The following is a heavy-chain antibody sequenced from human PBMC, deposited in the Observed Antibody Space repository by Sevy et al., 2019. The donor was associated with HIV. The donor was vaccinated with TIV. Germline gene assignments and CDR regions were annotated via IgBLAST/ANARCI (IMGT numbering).Heavy chain of an antibody. J-gene: IGHJ6*02. CDR3: AREVYDILTGYAQDYYYGMDV. CDR1: GYTFTSYG. V-gene: IGHV1-18*01. Sequence: ASVKVSCKASGYTFTSYGISWVRQPPGQGLEWMGWISAYNGNTNYAQKLQGRVTMTTDTSTGTAYMELRSLRSDDTAVYYCAREVYDILTGYAQDYYYGMDVWGQGTTVTVSS. CDR2: ISAYNGNT. D-gene: IGHD3-9*01.